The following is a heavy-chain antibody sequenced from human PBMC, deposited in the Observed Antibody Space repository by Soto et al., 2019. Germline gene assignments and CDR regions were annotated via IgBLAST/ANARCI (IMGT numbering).Heavy chain of an antibody. V-gene: IGHV3-74*01. D-gene: IGHD2-21*02. CDR3: AKGRAVGTD. CDR2: INTDGSDT. J-gene: IGHJ4*02. Sequence: VQLVESGGGLVQPGGSLRLSCAASGFTFSNYWMHWVRQAPGKGLVWLSRINTDGSDTFYADSVKGRFPISRDNPKKTLYLQMSSLRADDTAVYYCAKGRAVGTDWGQGTLVTVSS. CDR1: GFTFSNYW.